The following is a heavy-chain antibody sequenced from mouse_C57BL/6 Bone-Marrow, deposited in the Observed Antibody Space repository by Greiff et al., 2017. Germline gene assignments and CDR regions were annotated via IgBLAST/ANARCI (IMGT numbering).Heavy chain of an antibody. J-gene: IGHJ4*01. V-gene: IGHV1-69*01. CDR1: GYTFTSYW. D-gene: IGHD1-1*01. CDR3: AEEPICTTVGASAMDY. Sequence: QVQLQQPGAELVMPGASVKLSCKASGYTFTSYWMHWVKQRPGQGLEWIGRIDPSDSYTNYNQKFKGKSTLTVDKSSSTAYLQLSSLTSADSAVYYDAEEPICTTVGASAMDYWGQGTSVTVSS. CDR2: IDPSDSYT.